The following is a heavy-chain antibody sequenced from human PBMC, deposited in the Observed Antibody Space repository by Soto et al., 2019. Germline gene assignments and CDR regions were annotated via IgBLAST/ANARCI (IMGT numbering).Heavy chain of an antibody. D-gene: IGHD3-22*01. V-gene: IGHV1-46*01. CDR3: ARGTYDSSGYEQYYFDY. CDR1: GYTFTSYY. CDR2: INPSGGST. J-gene: IGHJ4*02. Sequence: ASVKGSCKASGYTFTSYYMHWVRQAPGQGLEWMGIINPSGGSTSYAQKFQGRVTMTRDTSTSTVYMELSSLRSEDTAVYYCARGTYDSSGYEQYYFDYWGQGTLVTVSS.